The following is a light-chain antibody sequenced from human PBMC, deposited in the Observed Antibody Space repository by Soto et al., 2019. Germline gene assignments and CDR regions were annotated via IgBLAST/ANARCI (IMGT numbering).Light chain of an antibody. CDR3: AAWDDSLMGYV. Sequence: QSVLTQPPSASGTPGQRVTISCSGSSSNIGSNTVNWYQQLPGTAPKLLIYSNNQRPSGVPDRFSGSKSGTSASLAISGLQSEDEADYYCAAWDDSLMGYVFGTWPKLTV. V-gene: IGLV1-44*01. CDR2: SNN. CDR1: SSNIGSNT. J-gene: IGLJ1*01.